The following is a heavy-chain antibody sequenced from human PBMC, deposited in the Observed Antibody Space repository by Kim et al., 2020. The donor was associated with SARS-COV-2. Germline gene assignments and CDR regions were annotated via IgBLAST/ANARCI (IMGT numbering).Heavy chain of an antibody. Sequence: SETLSLTCAVYGGSFSGYYWSWIRQPPGKGLEWIGEINHSGSTNYNPSLKSRVTISVDTSKNQFSLKLSSVTAADTAVYYCARGRSPGPDIRYYYGMDVWGQGTTVTVSS. CDR1: GGSFSGYY. CDR2: INHSGST. CDR3: ARGRSPGPDIRYYYGMDV. D-gene: IGHD2-15*01. J-gene: IGHJ6*02. V-gene: IGHV4-34*01.